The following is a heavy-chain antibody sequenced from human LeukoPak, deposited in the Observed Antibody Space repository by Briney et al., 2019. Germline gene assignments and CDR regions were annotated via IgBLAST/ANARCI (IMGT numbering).Heavy chain of an antibody. V-gene: IGHV3-23*01. CDR2: IGGRDGGT. CDR3: AKWGDYDILTGYYDSDY. J-gene: IGHJ4*02. CDR1: GFTFSDYW. Sequence: GGSLRLSCAVSGFTFSDYWMSWVRQDPGKGLEWVSAIGGRDGGTYYADSVKGRFTVSRDDPKNTLYLQMNTLRAEDTAVYYCAKWGDYDILTGYYDSDYWGQGTLVTVSS. D-gene: IGHD3-9*01.